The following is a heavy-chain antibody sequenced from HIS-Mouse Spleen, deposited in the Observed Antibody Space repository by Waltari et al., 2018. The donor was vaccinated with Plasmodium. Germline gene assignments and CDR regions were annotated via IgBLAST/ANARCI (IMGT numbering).Heavy chain of an antibody. Sequence: QVQLVQSGAEVKKPGDSVKVSCKASGYTFTGYYMTWVRLAHGPVHEWKGWINPNSGGTNYAQKFQGRVTMTRDTSISTAYMELSRLRSDDTAVYYCARVLGYKAAAGTFVEYFQHWGQGTLVTVSS. CDR1: GYTFTGYY. CDR2: INPNSGGT. J-gene: IGHJ1*01. D-gene: IGHD6-13*01. CDR3: ARVLGYKAAAGTFVEYFQH. V-gene: IGHV1-2*02.